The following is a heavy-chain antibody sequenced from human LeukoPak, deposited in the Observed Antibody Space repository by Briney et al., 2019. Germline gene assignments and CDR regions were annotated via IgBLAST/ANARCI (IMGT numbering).Heavy chain of an antibody. CDR1: GGSISSSSYY. CDR2: IYYSGST. D-gene: IGHD3-22*01. J-gene: IGHJ4*02. CDR3: ARSHSGYSNFDY. V-gene: IGHV4-39*07. Sequence: NPSETLSLTCTVSGGSISSSSYYWGWIRQPPGKGLEWIGSIYYSGSTNYNPSLKSRVTISVDTSKNQFSLKLSSVTAADTAVYYCARSHSGYSNFDYWGQGTLVTVFS.